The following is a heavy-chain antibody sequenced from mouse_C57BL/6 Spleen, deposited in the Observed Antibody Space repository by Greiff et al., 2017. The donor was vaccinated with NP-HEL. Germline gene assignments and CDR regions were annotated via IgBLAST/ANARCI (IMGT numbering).Heavy chain of an antibody. CDR3: ARLVANYAMDY. J-gene: IGHJ4*01. Sequence: VQLQQSGAELVKPGASVKISCKASGYAFSSYWMNWVKQRPGKGLEWIGQIYPGDGDTNYNGKFKGKATLTADKSSSTAYMQLSSLTSEDSAVYFCARLVANYAMDYWGQGTSVTVSS. CDR1: GYAFSSYW. CDR2: IYPGDGDT. V-gene: IGHV1-80*01. D-gene: IGHD1-1*02.